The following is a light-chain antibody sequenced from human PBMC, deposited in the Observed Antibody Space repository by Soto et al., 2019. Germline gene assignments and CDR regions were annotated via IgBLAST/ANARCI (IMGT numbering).Light chain of an antibody. CDR3: QQYGSSPPWT. J-gene: IGKJ1*01. CDR2: GAS. Sequence: EIVLTQSPGTLSLSPGERATLSCRASQSVSSSYLAWYQQKPGQAPRLLIYGASSRATGIPDRFSGSGSGTDFTLTISRLEPEDFVVYYCQQYGSSPPWTFGQGTTVEIK. CDR1: QSVSSSY. V-gene: IGKV3-20*01.